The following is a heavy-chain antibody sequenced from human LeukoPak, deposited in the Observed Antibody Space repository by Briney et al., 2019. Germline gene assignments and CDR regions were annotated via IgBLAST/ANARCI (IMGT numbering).Heavy chain of an antibody. CDR1: GFTFSNYW. CDR2: ISYDGSNK. Sequence: GGSLRLSCEGSGFTFSNYWMSWVRQAPGKGLEWVAVISYDGSNKYYADSVKGRFTISRDNSKNTLYLQMNSLRAEDTAVYYCARKERDGAFDIWGQGTMLTVSS. D-gene: IGHD5-24*01. V-gene: IGHV3-30-3*01. J-gene: IGHJ3*02. CDR3: ARKERDGAFDI.